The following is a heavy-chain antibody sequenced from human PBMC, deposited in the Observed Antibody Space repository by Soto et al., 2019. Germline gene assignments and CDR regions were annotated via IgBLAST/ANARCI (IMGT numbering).Heavy chain of an antibody. V-gene: IGHV5-10-1*01. Sequence: QSLKISWKGSGYSFTSYWISWVRKKPGKGLEWMGRIDPSDSYTNYSPSFQGHVTISADKSISTAYLQWSSLKASDTAMYYCARGSGSARSAGDYWGQGTLVTSPQ. CDR1: GYSFTSYW. D-gene: IGHD1-26*01. CDR3: ARGSGSARSAGDY. CDR2: IDPSDSYT. J-gene: IGHJ4*02.